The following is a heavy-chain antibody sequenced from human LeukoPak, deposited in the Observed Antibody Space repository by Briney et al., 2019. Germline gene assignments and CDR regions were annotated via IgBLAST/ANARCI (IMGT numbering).Heavy chain of an antibody. D-gene: IGHD5-18*01. Sequence: PGGSLRLSCAASGFTFSNAWMNWVRQAPGKGLEWVAVISYDGSNKYYADSVKGRFTISRDNSKNTLFLQMNSLRAEDTAVFYCARDRDTAMVHDAFDIWGQGTMVTVSS. CDR2: ISYDGSNK. CDR1: GFTFSNAW. V-gene: IGHV3-30*03. CDR3: ARDRDTAMVHDAFDI. J-gene: IGHJ3*02.